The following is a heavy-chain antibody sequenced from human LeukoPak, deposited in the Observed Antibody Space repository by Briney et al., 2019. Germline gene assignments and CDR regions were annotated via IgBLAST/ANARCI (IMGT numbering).Heavy chain of an antibody. J-gene: IGHJ5*02. D-gene: IGHD5-18*01. CDR3: ARDNVDTAMVGGNWFDP. V-gene: IGHV4-59*01. Sequence: SETLSLTCTVSGGSINSYYWSWIRQPPGKGLEWIGYIYYSGSTNYNPSLKSRVTISVDTSKNQFSLKLSSVTAADTAVYYCARDNVDTAMVGGNWFDPWGQGTLVTVSS. CDR2: IYYSGST. CDR1: GGSINSYY.